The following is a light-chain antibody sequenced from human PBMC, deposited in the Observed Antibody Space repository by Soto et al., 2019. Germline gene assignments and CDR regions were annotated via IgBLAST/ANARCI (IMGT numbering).Light chain of an antibody. J-gene: IGLJ2*01. Sequence: HSALTQPPSASGSPGQSVTIYCAGTSSDVGGSYFVSWYQQHPGKAPKLMIYEVNKRPSGVPDRFSGSKSGNTASLTVSGLQAEDEADYYCSSYAGGNNVIFGGGTKLTVL. V-gene: IGLV2-8*01. CDR1: SSDVGGSYF. CDR2: EVN. CDR3: SSYAGGNNVI.